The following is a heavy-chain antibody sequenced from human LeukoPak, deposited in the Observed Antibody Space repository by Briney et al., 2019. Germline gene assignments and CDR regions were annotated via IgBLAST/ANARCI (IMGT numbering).Heavy chain of an antibody. CDR2: IYSGGST. V-gene: IGHV3-66*02. CDR1: GFTVSSNY. J-gene: IGHJ6*03. CDR3: ARDWNYSYYYYMDV. Sequence: GGSLRLSCAASGFTVSSNYVSWVRQAPGKGLEWVSVIYSGGSTYYADSVKGRFTISRDNSKNTLYLQMNSLRAEDTAVYYCARDWNYSYYYYMDVWGKGTTVTVSS. D-gene: IGHD1-1*01.